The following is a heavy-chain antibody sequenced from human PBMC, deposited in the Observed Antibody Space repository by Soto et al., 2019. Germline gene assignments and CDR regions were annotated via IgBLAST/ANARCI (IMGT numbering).Heavy chain of an antibody. J-gene: IGHJ6*02. D-gene: IGHD3-10*01. CDR3: ARNYGSNYYYGMDV. CDR1: GYTLTSYD. V-gene: IGHV1-8*01. Sequence: ASVKVSCKASGYTLTSYDINWVRQATGQGLEWMGWMNPNSGNTGYAQKFQGRVTMTRNTSISTAYMELSSLRSEDTAVYYCARNYGSNYYYGMDVWGQGTTVTVSS. CDR2: MNPNSGNT.